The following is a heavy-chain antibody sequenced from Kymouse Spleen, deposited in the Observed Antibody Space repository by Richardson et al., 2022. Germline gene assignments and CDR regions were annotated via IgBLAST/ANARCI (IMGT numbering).Heavy chain of an antibody. CDR2: ISYDGSNK. D-gene: IGHD2-2*02. Sequence: QVQLVESGGGVVQPGRSLRLSCAASGFTFSSYGMHWVRQAPGKGLEWVAVISYDGSNKYYADSVKGRFTISRDNSKNTLYLQMNSLRAEDTAVYYCAKEGNQLPRDYYYYGMDVWGQGTTVTVSS. CDR3: AKEGNQLPRDYYYYGMDV. CDR1: GFTFSSYG. V-gene: IGHV3-30*18. J-gene: IGHJ6*02.